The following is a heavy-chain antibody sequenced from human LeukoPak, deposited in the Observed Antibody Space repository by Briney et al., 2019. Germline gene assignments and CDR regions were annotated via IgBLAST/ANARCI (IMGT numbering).Heavy chain of an antibody. D-gene: IGHD3-22*01. V-gene: IGHV1-18*01. CDR1: GYTFTRYG. Sequence: ASVKVSCKASGYTFTRYGISWVRQAPGQGLEWMGWISAYNGNTNYAQKLQGRVTMTTDTSTSTAYMELRSLRSDDTAVYYCARETYYYDSSGPHDAFDIWGQGTMVTVSS. CDR3: ARETYYYDSSGPHDAFDI. J-gene: IGHJ3*02. CDR2: ISAYNGNT.